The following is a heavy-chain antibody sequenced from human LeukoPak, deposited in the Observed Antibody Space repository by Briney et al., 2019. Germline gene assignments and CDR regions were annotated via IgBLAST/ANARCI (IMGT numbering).Heavy chain of an antibody. CDR2: IYSGGST. V-gene: IGHV3-66*01. D-gene: IGHD5-12*01. J-gene: IGHJ3*02. Sequence: GGSLRLSCAASGFTVSSNYMSWVRQAPGKGLEWVSVIYSGGSTYYADSVKGRFTISRDNSKNTVYLQMNSLRAEDTAVYYCARDRGYSGYDSAFDIWGQGTMVTVSS. CDR1: GFTVSSNY. CDR3: ARDRGYSGYDSAFDI.